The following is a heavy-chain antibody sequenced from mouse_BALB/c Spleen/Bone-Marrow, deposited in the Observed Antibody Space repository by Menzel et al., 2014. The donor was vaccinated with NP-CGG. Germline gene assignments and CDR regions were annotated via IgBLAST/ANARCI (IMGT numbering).Heavy chain of an antibody. J-gene: IGHJ2*01. CDR3: TRGSYGSSQYYFDY. V-gene: IGHV1S81*02. Sequence: VKLMESGAELVKPGASVKLSCKASGYTFTSFYMYWVKQRPGQGLEWIGGINPSNGGTNFNEKFKSKATLTLDKSSSTAYMQLSSLTSEDPAVYYCTRGSYGSSQYYFDYWGQGTTLTVSS. CDR2: INPSNGGT. CDR1: GYTFTSFY. D-gene: IGHD1-1*01.